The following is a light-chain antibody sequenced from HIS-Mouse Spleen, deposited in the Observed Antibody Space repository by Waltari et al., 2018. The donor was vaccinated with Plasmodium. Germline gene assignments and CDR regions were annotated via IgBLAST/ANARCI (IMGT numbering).Light chain of an antibody. J-gene: IGLJ3*02. CDR2: EGS. CDR1: SSHVGSYNL. CDR3: CSYAGSSTFV. V-gene: IGLV2-23*03. Sequence: QSALTQPASVSGSPGQSITIFCTGTSSHVGSYNLVSWYQQNPGKAPKLMIYEGSKRPSGVSNRFSGSKSGNTASLTISGLQAEDEADYYCCSYAGSSTFVFGGGTKLTVL.